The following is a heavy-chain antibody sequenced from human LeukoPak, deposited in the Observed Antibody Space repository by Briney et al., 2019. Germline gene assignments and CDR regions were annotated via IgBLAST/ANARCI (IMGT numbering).Heavy chain of an antibody. J-gene: IGHJ4*02. CDR3: ARNRIVGAYFDY. CDR2: IYHSGST. D-gene: IGHD1-26*01. V-gene: IGHV4-4*02. CDR1: GGSISSSNW. Sequence: PSETLSPTCAVSGGSISSSNWWSWVRQPPGKGLEWIGEIYHSGSTNYNPSLKSRVTISVDKSKNQFSLKLSSVTAADTAVYYCARNRIVGAYFDYWGQGTLVTVSS.